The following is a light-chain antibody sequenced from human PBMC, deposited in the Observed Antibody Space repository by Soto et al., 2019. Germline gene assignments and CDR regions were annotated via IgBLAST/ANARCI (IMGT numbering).Light chain of an antibody. CDR1: QSVSGY. CDR3: QKRYNWPIT. J-gene: IGKJ5*01. V-gene: IGKV3-11*01. CDR2: ADS. Sequence: EMVLTQSPATLSFSPGDTATLSCRASQSVSGYIGWYQQKPGQAPRLLIYADSNRATGIPARFSGSGSGTDFTLTISSLEPEDFSVYYCQKRYNWPITFGQGTRLEIK.